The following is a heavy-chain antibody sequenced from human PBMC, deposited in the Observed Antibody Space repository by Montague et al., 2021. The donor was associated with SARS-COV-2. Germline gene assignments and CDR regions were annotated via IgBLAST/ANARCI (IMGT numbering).Heavy chain of an antibody. CDR3: TRKTSRGLTIFGVVTASYCFDY. J-gene: IGHJ4*02. CDR1: DGSISSSRYF. Sequence: SETLSLTYSVSDGSISSSRYFWGWIRQPPGKGLEWIGSIYYSGSTYYNPSLKSRVTISVDTSKNQFSLKLSSVTAADTAVFYCTRKTSRGLTIFGVVTASYCFDYWGQGTLVTVSP. V-gene: IGHV4-39*01. CDR2: IYYSGST. D-gene: IGHD3-3*01.